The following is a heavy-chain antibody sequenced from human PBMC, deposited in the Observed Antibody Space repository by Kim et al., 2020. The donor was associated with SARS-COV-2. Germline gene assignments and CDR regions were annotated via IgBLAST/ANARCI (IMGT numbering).Heavy chain of an antibody. Sequence: ASVKVSCKASGFTFTAYYIHWVRQAPGQGLEWMGCINPDSGRTHYAQKFQVRFTMTRDTSITTAYMELSSLTSDDTAVYYCARDGGWYLSWFDPWGQGTL. J-gene: IGHJ5*02. D-gene: IGHD6-19*01. CDR3: ARDGGWYLSWFDP. CDR1: GFTFTAYY. CDR2: INPDSGRT. V-gene: IGHV1-2*02.